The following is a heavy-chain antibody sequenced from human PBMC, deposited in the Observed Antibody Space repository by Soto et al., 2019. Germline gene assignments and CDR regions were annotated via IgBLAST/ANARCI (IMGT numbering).Heavy chain of an antibody. CDR1: GGSFSGYY. Sequence: PSEPLSLTCAVYGGSFSGYYWSWIRQPPGKGLEWIGEINHSGSTNYNPSLKSRVTISVDTSKNQFSLKLSSVTAADTAVYYCARSRIAAAGRFDYWGQGTLVTVSS. V-gene: IGHV4-34*01. CDR2: INHSGST. J-gene: IGHJ4*02. CDR3: ARSRIAAAGRFDY. D-gene: IGHD6-13*01.